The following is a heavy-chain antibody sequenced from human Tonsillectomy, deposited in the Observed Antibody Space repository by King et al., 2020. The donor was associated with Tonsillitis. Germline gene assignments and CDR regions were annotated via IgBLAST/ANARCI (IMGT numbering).Heavy chain of an antibody. Sequence: VQLQQSGPGLVTPSQTLSLTCAISGDSVPRNSSAWHWIRQSPSRGLEWPGRTYYRSKWYNDYAVSVKSRITINPDTSKNQFSLRLNSVTPEDTAIYYCARSEGVFLWFGARVSDINWFDPWGQGTLVTVSS. J-gene: IGHJ5*02. D-gene: IGHD3-10*01. CDR1: GDSVPRNSSA. V-gene: IGHV6-1*01. CDR2: TYYRSKWYN. CDR3: ARSEGVFLWFGARVSDINWFDP.